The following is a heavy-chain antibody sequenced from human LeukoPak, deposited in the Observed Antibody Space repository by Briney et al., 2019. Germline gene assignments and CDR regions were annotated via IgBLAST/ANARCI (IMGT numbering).Heavy chain of an antibody. Sequence: GGSLRLSCAASGFIFSRYWMTWVRQAPGKGLEWVATIKQDGSEKYYADSVKGRFTISRDNAKNSLYLQMNSLRAEDTAVYFCARDYYGSGSFPYYFDYWGQGTLVTVSS. D-gene: IGHD3-10*01. J-gene: IGHJ4*02. V-gene: IGHV3-7*01. CDR3: ARDYYGSGSFPYYFDY. CDR1: GFIFSRYW. CDR2: IKQDGSEK.